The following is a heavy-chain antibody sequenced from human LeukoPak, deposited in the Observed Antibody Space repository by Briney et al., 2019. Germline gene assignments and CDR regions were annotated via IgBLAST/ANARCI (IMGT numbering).Heavy chain of an antibody. D-gene: IGHD6-13*01. V-gene: IGHV3-64*01. CDR3: VRAAAGTRYAFDI. CDR1: GFTFSSYA. CDR2: ISSNGGST. Sequence: GGSLRLSCAASGFTFSSYAMHWVRQAPGKGLEYVSAISSNGGSTYYANSVKGRFTISRDNSKNTLYLQMGSLRAEDMAVYYCVRAAAGTRYAFDIWGQGTMVTVSS. J-gene: IGHJ3*02.